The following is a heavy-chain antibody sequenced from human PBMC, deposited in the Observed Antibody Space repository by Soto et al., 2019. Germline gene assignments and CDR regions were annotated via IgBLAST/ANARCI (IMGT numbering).Heavy chain of an antibody. CDR1: GGSISSYY. Sequence: PSETLSLTCTVSGGSISSYYWSWIRQPPGKGLEWIGYIYYSGSTNYNPSLKSRVTISVDTSKNQFSLKLSSVTAADTAVYYCARSNGGDFDYWGHGTLVTDSS. J-gene: IGHJ4*01. V-gene: IGHV4-59*01. CDR2: IYYSGST. D-gene: IGHD3-16*01. CDR3: ARSNGGDFDY.